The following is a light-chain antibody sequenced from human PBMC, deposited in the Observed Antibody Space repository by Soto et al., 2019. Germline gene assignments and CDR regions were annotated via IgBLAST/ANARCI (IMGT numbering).Light chain of an antibody. Sequence: QPVLTQPPSASGTPGQRVTISCSGSSSNIGSNYVYWYQQFPGTAPKVLIYRNNQRPSGVPDRFSGSKSGTSASLAISWLRSEDDADYYCAAWYDSRSSHVFGTGTKLTVL. J-gene: IGLJ1*01. V-gene: IGLV1-47*01. CDR2: RNN. CDR1: SSNIGSNY. CDR3: AAWYDSRSSHV.